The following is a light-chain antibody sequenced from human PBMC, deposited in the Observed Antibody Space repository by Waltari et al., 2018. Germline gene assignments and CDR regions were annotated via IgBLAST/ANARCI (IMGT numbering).Light chain of an antibody. V-gene: IGKV3-20*01. CDR2: GAS. Sequence: EIVLTQSPGTLSLSPGERATLSCRASQSVSNSFLAWYQQKPGQAPRLLIYGASSRATGIPGRLSGSGSGTDFTLIISRLEPEDFTVYYCQQYGSSPETFGQGTKVEIK. J-gene: IGKJ1*01. CDR1: QSVSNSF. CDR3: QQYGSSPET.